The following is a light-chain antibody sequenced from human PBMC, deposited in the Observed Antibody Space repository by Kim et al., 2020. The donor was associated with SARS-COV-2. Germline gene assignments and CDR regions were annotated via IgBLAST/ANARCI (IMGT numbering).Light chain of an antibody. V-gene: IGKV1-5*03. CDR3: QHYSRFPYT. CDR1: QTISTW. Sequence: ASVGDRVTITCRASQTISTWLAWYQQKPGKAPNLLIYLASTLESGVPSRFIVSGSGTKFTLTIDSLQPDDFATYYCQHYSRFPYTFGQGTKVDIK. CDR2: LAS. J-gene: IGKJ2*01.